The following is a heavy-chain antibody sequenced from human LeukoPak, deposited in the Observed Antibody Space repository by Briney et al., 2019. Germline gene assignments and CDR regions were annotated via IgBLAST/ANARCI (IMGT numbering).Heavy chain of an antibody. D-gene: IGHD2-15*01. CDR3: VGLRWALLAPYFDH. CDR1: TDSRNTYY. V-gene: IGHV4-59*01. Sequence: PSETLSLTCSVSTDSRNTYYWSWIRQSPGKGLEWIGHIYHSGSTDYKPSFKSRVTISIDMSRKEFSLKLTSVTVADTALYYCVGLRWALLAPYFDHGGQGACVIVS. CDR2: IYHSGST. J-gene: IGHJ4*02.